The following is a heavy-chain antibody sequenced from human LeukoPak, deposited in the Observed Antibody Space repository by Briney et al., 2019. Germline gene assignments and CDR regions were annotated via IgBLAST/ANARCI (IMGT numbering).Heavy chain of an antibody. CDR2: IIPIFGTA. J-gene: IGHJ3*02. V-gene: IGHV1-69*15. CDR1: GGTFSSYA. CDR3: ASNDYVWGSYLYFDI. D-gene: IGHD3-16*01. Sequence: SVKVSCKASGGTFSSYAISWVRQAPGQGLEWMGRIIPIFGTANYAQKFQGRVTITADESTSTAYMELSSLRSEDTAVYYCASNDYVWGSYLYFDIWGQGTMVTVSS.